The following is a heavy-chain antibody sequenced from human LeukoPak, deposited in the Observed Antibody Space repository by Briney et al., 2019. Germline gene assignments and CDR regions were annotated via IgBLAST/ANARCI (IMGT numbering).Heavy chain of an antibody. D-gene: IGHD6-19*01. Sequence: TSSETLSLTCTVSGGSISSSSYYWGWIRQPPGKGLEWIGSIYYSGSTYYNPSLKSRVTISVDTSKNQFSLKLSSVTAADTAVYYCASMMYSSGCSDYWGQGTLVTVSS. V-gene: IGHV4-39*01. J-gene: IGHJ4*02. CDR3: ASMMYSSGCSDY. CDR1: GGSISSSSYY. CDR2: IYYSGST.